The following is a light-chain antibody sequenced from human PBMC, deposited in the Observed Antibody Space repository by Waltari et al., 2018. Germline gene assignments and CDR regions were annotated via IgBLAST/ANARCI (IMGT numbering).Light chain of an antibody. V-gene: IGLV2-14*01. CDR3: SSYTSSSTDV. J-gene: IGLJ1*01. Sequence: QSALPQLASVSGSPGQSITISCTGTTRDVGGYTYVSWYQQHPGKAPKLMTYDVSKRPSGVSKRFSGSKSGNTASLTISGLQAEDEADYYCSSYTSSSTDVFGTGTKVTVL. CDR1: TRDVGGYTY. CDR2: DVS.